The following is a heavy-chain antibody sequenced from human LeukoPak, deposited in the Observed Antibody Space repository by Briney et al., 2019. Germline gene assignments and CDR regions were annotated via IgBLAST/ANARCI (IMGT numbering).Heavy chain of an antibody. CDR1: GGSIRSSSYY. D-gene: IGHD5-18*01. Sequence: PSETLSLTCTVSGGSIRSSSYYWGWIRQPPGKGLEWIGTIYYNGATQYNPSLKSRVTMSVDTSKNQFSLKLTSVTAADTAVYYCAIEGRESSYDSGRKTDYWGQGTLVTVSS. CDR2: IYYNGAT. CDR3: AIEGRESSYDSGRKTDY. J-gene: IGHJ4*02. V-gene: IGHV4-39*01.